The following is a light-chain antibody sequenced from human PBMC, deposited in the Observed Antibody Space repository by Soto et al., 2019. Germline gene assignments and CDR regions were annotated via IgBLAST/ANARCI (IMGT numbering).Light chain of an antibody. CDR1: QSISDY. CDR2: AAS. J-gene: IGKJ5*01. V-gene: IGKV1-39*01. Sequence: MTQSPSSLSASVGDRVTITCRASQSISDYLNWYQQKPGKAPKLLIYAASSLQSGVPSRFSGSGSGTDFTLTISSLQPEDFATYYCQQSYSTPPITFGQGTRLDIK. CDR3: QQSYSTPPIT.